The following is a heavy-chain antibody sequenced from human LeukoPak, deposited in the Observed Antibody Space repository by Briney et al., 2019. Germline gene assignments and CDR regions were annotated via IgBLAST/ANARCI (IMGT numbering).Heavy chain of an antibody. CDR1: GYTFTGYY. Sequence: ASVKVSCKASGYTFTGYYMHWVRQAPGQGLEWMGWINPNSGGTNYAQKFQGRVTISVDTSQNQFSLRLSSVTAADTAVYYCARHYSNPDYVRVSDYWGPGTLVTVSS. CDR2: INPNSGGT. D-gene: IGHD4-17*01. V-gene: IGHV1-2*02. CDR3: ARHYSNPDYVRVSDY. J-gene: IGHJ4*02.